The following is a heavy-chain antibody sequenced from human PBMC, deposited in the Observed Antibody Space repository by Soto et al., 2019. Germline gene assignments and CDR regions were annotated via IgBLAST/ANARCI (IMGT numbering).Heavy chain of an antibody. D-gene: IGHD4-17*01. CDR3: TREASGARGFDC. CDR2: ITSKTYGGTT. J-gene: IGHJ4*02. CDR1: GFTLGDYT. Sequence: GGSLRLSCAASGFTLGDYTMNWVRQAPGKGLEWIAFITSKTYGGTTEYAASVKDRFTISREDSKSIAYLQMNSLKTEDTAVYYCTREASGARGFDCWGQGTLVTVSS. V-gene: IGHV3-49*04.